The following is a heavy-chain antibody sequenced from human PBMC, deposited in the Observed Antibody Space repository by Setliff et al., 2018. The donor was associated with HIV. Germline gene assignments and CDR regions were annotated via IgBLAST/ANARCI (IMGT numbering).Heavy chain of an antibody. CDR3: ARDSRMIMEGTDY. J-gene: IGHJ4*02. V-gene: IGHV4-39*01. Sequence: ETLSLTCAVSGGSMKISNYYWAWIRQPPGKGLEWIGSVYYGGDTYYNPSLKSRVTISADTSNNQFSLKLNSLTAADTAIYYCARDSRMIMEGTDYWGQGILVTVSS. CDR2: VYYGGDT. D-gene: IGHD3-16*01. CDR1: GGSMKISNYY.